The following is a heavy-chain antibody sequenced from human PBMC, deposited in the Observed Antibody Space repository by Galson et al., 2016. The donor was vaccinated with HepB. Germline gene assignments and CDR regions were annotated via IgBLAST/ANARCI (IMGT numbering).Heavy chain of an antibody. Sequence: ETLSLTCAVSGVSINTNNWWSWVRQSPGKGLEWIGEIYHSGSTHYNPSLQSRVTMSVDKSKSQFSLNLSAVTAVDTAVYYCARRHVPPTQGIYYDYYDSSGYPYYYDYWGQGALVTVSS. D-gene: IGHD3-22*01. CDR1: GVSINTNNW. CDR2: IYHSGST. CDR3: ARRHVPPTQGIYYDYYDSSGYPYYYDY. J-gene: IGHJ4*02. V-gene: IGHV4-4*02.